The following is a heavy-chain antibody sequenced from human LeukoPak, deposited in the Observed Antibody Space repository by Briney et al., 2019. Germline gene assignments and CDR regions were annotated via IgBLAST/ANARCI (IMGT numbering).Heavy chain of an antibody. V-gene: IGHV3-74*01. Sequence: GGSLRLSCPASGFTFSSYWMHWVRQAPGKGLVWVSRIYADGNSTRYADSVKGRFTISRDNTKNTLYLQMNSLRAENTAVYYCARGTEGRDSTDYFGEWGQGTLVTVSS. D-gene: IGHD3-22*01. CDR2: IYADGNST. CDR1: GFTFSSYW. CDR3: ARGTEGRDSTDYFGE. J-gene: IGHJ4*02.